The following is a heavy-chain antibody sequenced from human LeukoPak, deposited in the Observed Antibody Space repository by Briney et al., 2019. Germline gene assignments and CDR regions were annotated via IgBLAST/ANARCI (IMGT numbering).Heavy chain of an antibody. CDR3: ARRRGRTFCFDY. J-gene: IGHJ4*02. Sequence: SETLSLTCTVSGGSISSYYWSWIRQPPGKGLEWIGYIYYSGSTNYNPSLKSRVTISVDTSKNHFSLRLSSVTAADTAVYYCARRRGRTFCFDYWGQGTLVTVSS. V-gene: IGHV4-59*08. D-gene: IGHD3-16*01. CDR2: IYYSGST. CDR1: GGSISSYY.